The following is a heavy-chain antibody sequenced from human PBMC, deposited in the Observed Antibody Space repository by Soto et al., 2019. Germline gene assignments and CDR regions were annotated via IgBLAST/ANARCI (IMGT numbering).Heavy chain of an antibody. D-gene: IGHD3-10*01. V-gene: IGHV4-39*01. J-gene: IGHJ4*02. CDR2: IYYSGST. Sequence: PSETLSLTCTVSGGSISSSSYYWGWIRQPPGKGLEWIGSIYYSGSTYYNPSLKSRVTISVDTSKNQFSLKLSSVTAADTAVYYCGLYSGSYYNEPDYWGQGTLVTVSS. CDR3: GLYSGSYYNEPDY. CDR1: GGSISSSSYY.